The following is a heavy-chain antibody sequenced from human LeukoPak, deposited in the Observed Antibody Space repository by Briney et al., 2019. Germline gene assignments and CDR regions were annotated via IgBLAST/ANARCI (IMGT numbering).Heavy chain of an antibody. CDR3: ARHGSGSYYFNWFDP. J-gene: IGHJ5*02. D-gene: IGHD1-26*01. V-gene: IGHV4-59*08. CDR1: GGSISSYY. CDR2: IYYSGST. Sequence: SETLSLTCTVSGGSISSYYWSWIRQPPGKGLEWIGYIYYSGSTNYNPSLKSRVTISVDTSKNQFSLKLSSVTAADTAVYYCARHGSGSYYFNWFDPWGQGTLVTVSS.